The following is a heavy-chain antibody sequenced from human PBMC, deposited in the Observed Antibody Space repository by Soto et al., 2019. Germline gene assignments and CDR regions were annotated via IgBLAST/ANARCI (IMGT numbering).Heavy chain of an antibody. D-gene: IGHD6-13*01. CDR1: GGSFSGYY. V-gene: IGHV4-34*01. CDR3: ARRPAIAAAVRCAFDI. J-gene: IGHJ3*02. Sequence: QVQLQQWGAGLLKPSETLSLTCAVYGGSFSGYYWSWIRQPPGKGLEWIGEINHSGSTNYNPSLKSRVTISVDTSKNQFSLKLSSVTAADTAVYYCARRPAIAAAVRCAFDIWGQGTMVTVSS. CDR2: INHSGST.